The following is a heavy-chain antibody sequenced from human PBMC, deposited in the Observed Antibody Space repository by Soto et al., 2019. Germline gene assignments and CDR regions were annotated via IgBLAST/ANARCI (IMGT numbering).Heavy chain of an antibody. CDR2: TSYDGTNK. CDR3: AKDLSGARWYYDALDV. J-gene: IGHJ6*02. V-gene: IGHV3-30*18. D-gene: IGHD2-15*01. Sequence: LRLSCEVSGFTFSTHGMHWVRQAPGKGLEWVAGTSYDGTNKYYARSVQGRFTISRENSMKTLYLQMNSLRTEDTAVYYCAKDLSGARWYYDALDVWGQGTTVTVSS. CDR1: GFTFSTHG.